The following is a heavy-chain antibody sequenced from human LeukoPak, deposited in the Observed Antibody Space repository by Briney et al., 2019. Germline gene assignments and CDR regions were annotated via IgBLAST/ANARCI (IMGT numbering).Heavy chain of an antibody. V-gene: IGHV4-34*01. Sequence: SETLSLTCAVYGGSFSGYYWSWIRQPPGKRLEWIGEINHSGSTNYNPSLKSRVTISVDTSKNQFSLKLSSVTAADTAVYYCARHALYYYDSSGYSRYYYYMDVWGKGTTVTVSS. CDR1: GGSFSGYY. J-gene: IGHJ6*03. CDR3: ARHALYYYDSSGYSRYYYYMDV. D-gene: IGHD3-22*01. CDR2: INHSGST.